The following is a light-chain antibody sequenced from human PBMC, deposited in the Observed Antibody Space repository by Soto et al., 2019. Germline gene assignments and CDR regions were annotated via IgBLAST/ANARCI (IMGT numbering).Light chain of an antibody. CDR1: SSDVGGYNY. J-gene: IGLJ1*01. CDR3: SSYTSRITYV. CDR2: EVT. V-gene: IGLV2-14*01. Sequence: QSVLTQPASVSGSHGQSITISCTGTSSDVGGYNYVSWYQQHPGKAPKLMIYEVTNRPSWVSNRFSGSKSGNTASLTISGLQADDEADYYCSSYTSRITYVFGTGTKVTVL.